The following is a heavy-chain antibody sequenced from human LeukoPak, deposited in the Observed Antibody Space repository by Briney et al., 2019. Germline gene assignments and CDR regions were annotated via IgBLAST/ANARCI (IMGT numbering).Heavy chain of an antibody. CDR3: ARHSICFDP. CDR2: ISYSGST. V-gene: IGHV4-59*08. Sequence: KPSDTLSLTCTVSGGSISSYYWSWIRQPPGKGLEWIGYISYSGSTNYNPSLKSRVTISVDTSKNQFSLKLTSVTAADTAVYYCARHSICFDPWGQGTLVTVSS. J-gene: IGHJ5*02. CDR1: GGSISSYY.